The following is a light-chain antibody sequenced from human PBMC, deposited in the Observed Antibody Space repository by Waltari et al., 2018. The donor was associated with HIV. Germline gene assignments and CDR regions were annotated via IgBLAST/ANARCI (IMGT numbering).Light chain of an antibody. Sequence: DIVMTQSPDSLAVSLGERATINCKSSQGLLYSSNNKNYLAWYQQKPRQPPKLLIYWASTRESGFPERFRGSGSGTDFTLTISSLQAEDVAVYYCQQYYTIPLTFGGGTKVEIK. CDR2: WAS. CDR1: QGLLYSSNNKNY. V-gene: IGKV4-1*01. J-gene: IGKJ4*01. CDR3: QQYYTIPLT.